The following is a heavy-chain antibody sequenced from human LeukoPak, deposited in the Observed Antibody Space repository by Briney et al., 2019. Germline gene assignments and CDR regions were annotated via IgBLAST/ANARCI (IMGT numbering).Heavy chain of an antibody. CDR3: ARDPYKGAVDY. D-gene: IGHD1-1*01. V-gene: IGHV3-7*01. J-gene: IGHJ4*02. Sequence: PGGSLRLSRAASGFTFISSWMSWLRRAPGKGLEWVANIKDDGSEKYYVGSVEGRFTISRDNAKNSLYLQMNSLTAEDTAIYYCARDPYKGAVDYWGQGTLVTVSS. CDR1: GFTFISSW. CDR2: IKDDGSEK.